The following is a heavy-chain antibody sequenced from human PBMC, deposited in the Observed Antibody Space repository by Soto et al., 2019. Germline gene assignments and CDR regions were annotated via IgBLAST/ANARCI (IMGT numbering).Heavy chain of an antibody. V-gene: IGHV3-23*01. CDR3: AVHYSVTTKYYFDY. J-gene: IGHJ4*02. CDR1: GFTFSSYG. Sequence: EVQLLESGGGLVQPGGYLRASCAASGFTFSSYGMSWVRQAPGKGLEWVSAISGGGDITYYADSVKGRFTISRDNSKNTLYLQMNSLRAEDTAVYYCAVHYSVTTKYYFDYWGQGTLVTVSS. D-gene: IGHD4-17*01. CDR2: ISGGGDIT.